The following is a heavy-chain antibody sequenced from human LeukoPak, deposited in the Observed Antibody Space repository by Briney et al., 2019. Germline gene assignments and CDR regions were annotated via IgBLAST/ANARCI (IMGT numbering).Heavy chain of an antibody. Sequence: GGSLRLSCAASGFTFSSYAMSWVRQAPGKGLEWVSAISGSGGSTYYADSVKGRFTISRDNSKNTLYLQMNSLRAEDTAVYYCAKLGYCSSTSCYGDQFDYWGQGTLVTVSS. CDR3: AKLGYCSSTSCYGDQFDY. CDR1: GFTFSSYA. J-gene: IGHJ4*02. CDR2: ISGSGGST. V-gene: IGHV3-23*01. D-gene: IGHD2-2*01.